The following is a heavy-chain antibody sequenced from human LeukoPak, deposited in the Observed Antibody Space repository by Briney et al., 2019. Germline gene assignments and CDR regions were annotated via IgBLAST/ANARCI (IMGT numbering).Heavy chain of an antibody. CDR3: AREEGIAVAGLFDY. D-gene: IGHD6-19*01. V-gene: IGHV1-18*01. Sequence: ASVKVSCKASGYTFTSYGISWVRQAPGQGLEWMGWISAYNGNTNYAQKLQGRVTMTTDTSTSTAYMELRSLRSDDTAVYYCAREEGIAVAGLFDYWGQGTLVTVSS. J-gene: IGHJ4*02. CDR1: GYTFTSYG. CDR2: ISAYNGNT.